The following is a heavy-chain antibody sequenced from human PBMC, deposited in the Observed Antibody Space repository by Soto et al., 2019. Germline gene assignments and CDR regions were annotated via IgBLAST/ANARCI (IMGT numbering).Heavy chain of an antibody. Sequence: ASVNVSCKASGYTFTSYGISWVRQAPGQGLEWMGWISAYNGNTNYAQKLQGRVTMTTDTSTSTAYMELRSLRSDDTAVYYCARFRNLGELSFVDFDYWGQGTLVTVSS. V-gene: IGHV1-18*01. J-gene: IGHJ4*02. CDR3: ARFRNLGELSFVDFDY. CDR1: GYTFTSYG. D-gene: IGHD3-16*02. CDR2: ISAYNGNT.